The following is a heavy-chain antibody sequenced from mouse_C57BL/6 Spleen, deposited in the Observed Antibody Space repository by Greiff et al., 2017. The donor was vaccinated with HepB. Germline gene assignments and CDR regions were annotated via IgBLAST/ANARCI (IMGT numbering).Heavy chain of an antibody. Sequence: EVKVVESGGGLVKPGGSLKLSCAASGFTFSSYAMSWVRQTPEKRLEWVATISDGGSYTYYQDNVKGRFTISRDNAKNNLYLQMSHLKSEDTAMYYCARDGDSSGPYYAMDYWGQGTSVTVSS. J-gene: IGHJ4*01. CDR2: ISDGGSYT. D-gene: IGHD3-2*02. V-gene: IGHV5-4*01. CDR3: ARDGDSSGPYYAMDY. CDR1: GFTFSSYA.